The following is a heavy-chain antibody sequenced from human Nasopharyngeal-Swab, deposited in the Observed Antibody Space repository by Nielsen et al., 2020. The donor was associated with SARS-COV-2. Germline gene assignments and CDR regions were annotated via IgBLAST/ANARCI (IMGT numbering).Heavy chain of an antibody. CDR3: AKDGQQLAFDY. CDR2: VSYDGSNK. J-gene: IGHJ4*02. Sequence: GGSLRLSCAASGFTFSSYGIHWVRQAPGKGLEWVAVVSYDGSNKYYADSVKGRFTISRDNFKNTLYLQMNSLRAEDTAVYYCAKDGQQLAFDYWGQGTLVTVSS. D-gene: IGHD6-13*01. CDR1: GFTFSSYG. V-gene: IGHV3-30*18.